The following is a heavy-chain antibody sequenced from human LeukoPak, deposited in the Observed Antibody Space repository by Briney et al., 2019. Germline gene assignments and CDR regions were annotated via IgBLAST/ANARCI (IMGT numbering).Heavy chain of an antibody. Sequence: GASVRLSCKASGYTFTSCDINRVRQATGQGLEWMGWMNPYSGNTGYGRSFQGRITMTRDISIGTAYMELSNLTSEDTAIYYCTRGSSGRRDNWGQGTLVTVST. V-gene: IGHV1-8*01. D-gene: IGHD6-19*01. J-gene: IGHJ4*02. CDR3: TRGSSGRRDN. CDR2: MNPYSGNT. CDR1: GYTFTSCD.